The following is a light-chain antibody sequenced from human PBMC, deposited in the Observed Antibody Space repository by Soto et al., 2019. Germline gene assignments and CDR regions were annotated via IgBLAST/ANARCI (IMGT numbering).Light chain of an antibody. J-gene: IGKJ4*01. CDR1: QSISSY. V-gene: IGKV1-39*01. Sequence: DIQMTQSSSSLSSSVGDRVTLTFRASQSISSYLNWYQQKQGKPPKILIYAASSLPSGVPSRFSGSGSGTDFTLTISSLQPEDFETYYCQQSYSNPLTFGGGTKVDIK. CDR2: AAS. CDR3: QQSYSNPLT.